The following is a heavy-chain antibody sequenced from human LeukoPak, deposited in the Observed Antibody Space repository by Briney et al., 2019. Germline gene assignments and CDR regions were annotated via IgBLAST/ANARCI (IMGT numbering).Heavy chain of an antibody. Sequence: ASVKVSCKASGYTFTSYGISWVRQAPGQGLEWMGWISAYNGNTNYAQKLQGRVTVTTDTSTSTAYMELRSLRSDDTAVYYCARVGLVPAAPYFDYWGQGTLVTVSS. D-gene: IGHD2-2*01. CDR3: ARVGLVPAAPYFDY. CDR2: ISAYNGNT. J-gene: IGHJ4*02. V-gene: IGHV1-18*01. CDR1: GYTFTSYG.